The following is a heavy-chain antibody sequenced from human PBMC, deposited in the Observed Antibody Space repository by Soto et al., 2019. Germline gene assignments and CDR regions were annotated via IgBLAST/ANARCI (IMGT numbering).Heavy chain of an antibody. CDR2: ISYDGSNQ. Sequence: VKLVESGGGVVQPGGSLRLSCAASGFTFNIYGMHWVRQAPDKGLEWVALISYDGSNQYYADSVKGRFTISRDNSKNTLFLQMNRLRADDTAVYYCAKDQASGQGSCDPWGQGTLVTVSS. J-gene: IGHJ5*02. V-gene: IGHV3-30*18. CDR3: AKDQASGQGSCDP. CDR1: GFTFNIYG.